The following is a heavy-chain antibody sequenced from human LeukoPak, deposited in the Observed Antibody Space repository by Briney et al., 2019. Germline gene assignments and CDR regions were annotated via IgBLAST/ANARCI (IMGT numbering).Heavy chain of an antibody. J-gene: IGHJ5*02. CDR2: ISHSGST. CDR3: ARVLLWFGESTRFDP. D-gene: IGHD3-10*01. V-gene: IGHV4-34*01. CDR1: GGSFSGYY. Sequence: SETLSLTCAVYGGSFSGYYWSWIRQPPGKGLEWIGEISHSGSTNYNPSLKSRVTISVDTSKNQFSLKPSSVTAADTAVYYCARVLLWFGESTRFDPWGQGTLVTVSS.